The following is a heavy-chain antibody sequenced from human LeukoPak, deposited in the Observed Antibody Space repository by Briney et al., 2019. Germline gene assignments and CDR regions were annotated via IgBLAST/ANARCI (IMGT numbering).Heavy chain of an antibody. V-gene: IGHV4-61*02. J-gene: IGHJ5*02. D-gene: IGHD6-6*01. CDR2: IYTSGST. CDR1: GGSISSGSYY. CDR3: ARELDSSSRDWFDP. Sequence: SQTLSLTCTVSGGSISSGSYYWSWIRQPAGKGLEWIGRIYTSGSTNYNPSLKSRVTISVDTSKNQFSLKLSSVTAADTAVYYCARELDSSSRDWFDPWGQGTLVTVSS.